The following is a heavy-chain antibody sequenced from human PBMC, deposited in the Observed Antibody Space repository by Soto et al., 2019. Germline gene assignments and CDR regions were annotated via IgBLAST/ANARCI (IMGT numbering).Heavy chain of an antibody. CDR1: GGSFSGYY. D-gene: IGHD3-9*01. CDR3: ARESHDILTGPPWVWYFDL. CDR2: INDRGSI. V-gene: IGHV4-34*01. J-gene: IGHJ2*01. Sequence: QVQLQQWGAGPLRPLETLSLTCGVSGGSFSGYYWAWIRQSPGKGLEWIGEINDRGSINYNPSLKSRVSISVDKSKNPYSLNRRSVTAADTAVYYCARESHDILTGPPWVWYFDLWGRGTLVTVSS.